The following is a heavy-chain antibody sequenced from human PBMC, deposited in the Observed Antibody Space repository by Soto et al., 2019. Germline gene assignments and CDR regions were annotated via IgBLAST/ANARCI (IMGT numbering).Heavy chain of an antibody. CDR3: ARDPDYSYDH. V-gene: IGHV3-66*01. J-gene: IGHJ4*02. CDR1: GFTVSSNY. Sequence: EVQLVESGGGLVQPGGSLRLSCAASGFTVSSNYMSWVSQAPGKGLEWVSIVYSDGSTYYADSVKGRVTISRDNSKNTLYLQMNSLRVEDTAMYYCARDPDYSYDHWGQGTLVTVSS. CDR2: VYSDGST. D-gene: IGHD3-22*01.